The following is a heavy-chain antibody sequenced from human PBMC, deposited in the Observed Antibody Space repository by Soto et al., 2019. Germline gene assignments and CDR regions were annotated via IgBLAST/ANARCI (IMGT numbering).Heavy chain of an antibody. CDR2: IIPILGIA. V-gene: IGHV1-69*02. J-gene: IGHJ1*01. Sequence: QVQLVQSGAEVKKPGSSVKVSCKASGGTFSSYTISWVRQAPGQGREWMGRIIPILGIANYAQKFQGRVTITADKSTSTADMELSSLRPEDTAVYYCALGSGYYQLEYFQHGFQGTLVTVSS. D-gene: IGHD3-3*01. CDR1: GGTFSSYT. CDR3: ALGSGYYQLEYFQH.